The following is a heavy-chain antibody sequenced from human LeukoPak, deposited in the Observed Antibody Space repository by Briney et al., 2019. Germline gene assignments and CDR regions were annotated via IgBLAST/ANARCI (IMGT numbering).Heavy chain of an antibody. CDR2: IYPGDSDT. CDR3: ACSGYYFHFDY. D-gene: IGHD3-22*01. V-gene: IGHV5-51*01. J-gene: IGHJ4*02. Sequence: WVRRMTKKSLEWMGIIYPGDSDTRYSPSFQGQVTISADKSISTAYLQWSSLKASDTAMYYCACSGYYFHFDYWGQGTLVTVSS.